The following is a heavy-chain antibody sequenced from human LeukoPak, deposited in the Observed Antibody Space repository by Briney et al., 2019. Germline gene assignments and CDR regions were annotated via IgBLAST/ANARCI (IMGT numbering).Heavy chain of an antibody. V-gene: IGHV3-66*01. CDR2: IYTGESA. D-gene: IGHD3-22*01. J-gene: IGHJ4*02. Sequence: GGSLRLSCGVSGITVSSNYMAWVRQAPGKGLEWVSAIYTGESAFYADSVKGRFTISRDSSKNTLYLQMNSLRAEDTAVFYCARADSSGYFYFDYWGQGTPVTVSS. CDR3: ARADSSGYFYFDY. CDR1: GITVSSNY.